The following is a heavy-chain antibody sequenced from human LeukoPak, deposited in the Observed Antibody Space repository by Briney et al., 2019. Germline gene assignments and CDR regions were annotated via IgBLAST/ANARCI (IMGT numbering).Heavy chain of an antibody. D-gene: IGHD2-2*01. V-gene: IGHV1-69*13. J-gene: IGHJ5*02. CDR3: ARADVVVPAANSGYNWFDP. CDR2: IIPIFGTA. Sequence: SVKVSCKASGGTFSSYAISWVRQAPGQGLEWMGGIIPIFGTANYAQKFQGRVTITADESTSTAYMELSSLRSEDTAVYYCARADVVVPAANSGYNWFDPWGQGTLVTVSS. CDR1: GGTFSSYA.